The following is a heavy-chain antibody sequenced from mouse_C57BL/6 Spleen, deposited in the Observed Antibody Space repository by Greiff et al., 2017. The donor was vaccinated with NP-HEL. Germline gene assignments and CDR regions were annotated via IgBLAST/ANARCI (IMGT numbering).Heavy chain of an antibody. CDR2: IRSKSNNYAT. Sequence: EVNVVESGGGLVQPKGSLKLSCAASGFSFNTYAMNWVRQAPGKGLEWVARIRSKSNNYATYYADSVKDRFTISRDDSESMLYLQMNNLKTEDTAMYYCVRKGHYYAMDYWGQGTSVTVSS. J-gene: IGHJ4*01. CDR1: GFSFNTYA. V-gene: IGHV10-1*01. CDR3: VRKGHYYAMDY.